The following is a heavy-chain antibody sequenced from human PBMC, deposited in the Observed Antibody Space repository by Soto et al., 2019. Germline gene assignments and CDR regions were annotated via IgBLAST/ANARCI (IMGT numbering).Heavy chain of an antibody. CDR3: ARYAGAFCDFWSGYSNYFDF. V-gene: IGHV1-46*01. J-gene: IGHJ4*02. Sequence: GASVKVSCKASGYTFTSYYMHWVRQAPGQGLEWMGIINPSGGSTSYAQKFQGRVTMTRDTSTSTVYMELSSLRSEDTAVYYCARYAGAFCDFWSGYSNYFDFCGRGTLVTVSS. CDR1: GYTFTSYY. D-gene: IGHD3-3*01. CDR2: INPSGGST.